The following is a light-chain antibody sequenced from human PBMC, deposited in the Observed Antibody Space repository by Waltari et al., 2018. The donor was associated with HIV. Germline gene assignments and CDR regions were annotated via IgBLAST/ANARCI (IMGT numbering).Light chain of an antibody. J-gene: IGLJ2*01. CDR3: QSFDSGLTAVV. V-gene: IGLV1-40*01. Sequence: QSVLTQPPSVSGAPGQRVSIPCTGSSPNLGAGFDAHWYHQLPGAAPRLLIYDNNNRPSGVPGRFSGSRSGTSASLAITGLQADDEADYYCQSFDSGLTAVVFGGGTKLTVL. CDR2: DNN. CDR1: SPNLGAGFD.